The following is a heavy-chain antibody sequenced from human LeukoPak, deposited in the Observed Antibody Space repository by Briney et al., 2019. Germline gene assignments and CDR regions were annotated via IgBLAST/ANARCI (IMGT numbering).Heavy chain of an antibody. Sequence: PGGSLRLSCAASGFSFSNYAMSWVRQAPGKGLEWVAVISYDGSNKYYADSVKGRFTISRDNSKNTLYLQMNSLRLEDTAVYYCASRDQAAAGTDYWGQGTLVTVSS. J-gene: IGHJ4*02. CDR3: ASRDQAAAGTDY. D-gene: IGHD6-13*01. V-gene: IGHV3-30-3*01. CDR1: GFSFSNYA. CDR2: ISYDGSNK.